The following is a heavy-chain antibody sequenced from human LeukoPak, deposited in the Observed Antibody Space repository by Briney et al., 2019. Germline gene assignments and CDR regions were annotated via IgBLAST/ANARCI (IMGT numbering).Heavy chain of an antibody. D-gene: IGHD2-2*01. V-gene: IGHV3-49*04. CDR1: GFTFGDYA. Sequence: GGSLRLSCTASGFTFGDYAVSWVRQAPGKGLEWVGFIRSKAYGGTTEYAASVKGRFTISRDDSKSIAYLQMNSLKAEDTAVYYCTRDLEYCSSTSCYTFDYWGQGTLVTVSS. CDR2: IRSKAYGGTT. CDR3: TRDLEYCSSTSCYTFDY. J-gene: IGHJ4*02.